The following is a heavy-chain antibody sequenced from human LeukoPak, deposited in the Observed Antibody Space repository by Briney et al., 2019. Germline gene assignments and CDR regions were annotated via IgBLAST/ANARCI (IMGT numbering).Heavy chain of an antibody. Sequence: SVKVSCKASGGTFSSYAISWVRQAPGQGLEWMGGIIPIFGTANYAQKFQGRVTITADESTSTAYMELSSLRSEDTAVYYCARSQNPSIRYCSGGSCYSGLPNDAFDIWGQGTMVTVSS. CDR3: ARSQNPSIRYCSGGSCYSGLPNDAFDI. V-gene: IGHV1-69*13. D-gene: IGHD2-15*01. J-gene: IGHJ3*02. CDR2: IIPIFGTA. CDR1: GGTFSSYA.